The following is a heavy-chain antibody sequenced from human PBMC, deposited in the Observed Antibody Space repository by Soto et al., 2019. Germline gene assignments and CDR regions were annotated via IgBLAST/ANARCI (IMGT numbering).Heavy chain of an antibody. CDR1: GFTFSSYW. V-gene: IGHV3-74*01. D-gene: IGHD2-2*01. CDR3: ARERGYCSSTSCYGHYYMDV. Sequence: GGSLRHSCAASGFTFSSYWMHWVRQAPGKGLVWVSRINSDGRSTSYADSVKGRFTISRDNATNTLNLQMNSLRAEDTAVYYCARERGYCSSTSCYGHYYMDVWGKGTTVTVFS. J-gene: IGHJ6*03. CDR2: INSDGRST.